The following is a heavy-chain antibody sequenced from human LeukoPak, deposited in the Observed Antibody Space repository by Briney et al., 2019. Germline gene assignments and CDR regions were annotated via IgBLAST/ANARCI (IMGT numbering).Heavy chain of an antibody. V-gene: IGHV3-23*01. CDR1: GFTFSSYA. Sequence: GGSLRLSCAASGFTFSSYAMTWVRQAPGKGLEWVSSITGSGSTTSYADSVKGRFTVSRDNSKNTLYLQMNSLRAEDTAVYYCARESSGYEAPYFDYWGQGTLVTVSS. J-gene: IGHJ4*02. D-gene: IGHD5-12*01. CDR3: ARESSGYEAPYFDY. CDR2: ITGSGSTT.